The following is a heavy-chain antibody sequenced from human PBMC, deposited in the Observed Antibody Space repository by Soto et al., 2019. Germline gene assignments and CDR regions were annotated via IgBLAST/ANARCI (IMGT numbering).Heavy chain of an antibody. J-gene: IGHJ4*02. CDR2: INHSGST. CDR3: ARGRLYYYDSSGYYQYYFDY. V-gene: IGHV4-34*01. CDR1: GGSFSGYY. Sequence: SETLSLTCAVYGGSFSGYYWSWIRQPPGKGLEWIGEINHSGSTNYNPSLKSRVTISVDTSKNQFSLKLSSVTAADTAVYYCARGRLYYYDSSGYYQYYFDYWGQGTLVTV. D-gene: IGHD3-22*01.